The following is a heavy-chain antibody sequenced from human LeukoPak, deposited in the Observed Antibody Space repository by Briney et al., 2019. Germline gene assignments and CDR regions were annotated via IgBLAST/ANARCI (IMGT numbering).Heavy chain of an antibody. CDR3: ARERAVADPYYYYGTDV. Sequence: ASVKVSCKASGYTFTSYGISWVRQAPGQGLEWMGWISAYNGNTNYAQKLQGRVTMTTDTSTSTAYMELRSLRSDDTAVYYCARERAVADPYYYYGTDVWGQGTTVTVSS. J-gene: IGHJ6*02. CDR2: ISAYNGNT. V-gene: IGHV1-18*01. D-gene: IGHD6-19*01. CDR1: GYTFTSYG.